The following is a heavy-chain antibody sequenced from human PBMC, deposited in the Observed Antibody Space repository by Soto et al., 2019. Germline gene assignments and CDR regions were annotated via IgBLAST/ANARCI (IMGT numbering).Heavy chain of an antibody. Sequence: PGGSLRLSCAASGFTFSSYAMHWVRQAPGKGLEWVAVISYDGSNKYYADSVKGRFTISRDNSKNTLYLQMNSLRAEDTAVYYCASEEQQLFLYYYYGMDVWGQGTTVTVSS. CDR2: ISYDGSNK. D-gene: IGHD6-13*01. J-gene: IGHJ6*02. V-gene: IGHV3-30-3*01. CDR3: ASEEQQLFLYYYYGMDV. CDR1: GFTFSSYA.